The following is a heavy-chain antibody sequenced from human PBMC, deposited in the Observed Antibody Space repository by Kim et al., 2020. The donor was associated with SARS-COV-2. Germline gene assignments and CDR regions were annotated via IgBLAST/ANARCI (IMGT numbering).Heavy chain of an antibody. CDR2: ST. V-gene: IGHV3-66*01. J-gene: IGHJ6*02. Sequence: STYYADSVKGRFPISRDNSKNTLYLQMNSLRAEDTAVYYCARGNYYYGMDVWGQGTTVTVSS. CDR3: ARGNYYYGMDV.